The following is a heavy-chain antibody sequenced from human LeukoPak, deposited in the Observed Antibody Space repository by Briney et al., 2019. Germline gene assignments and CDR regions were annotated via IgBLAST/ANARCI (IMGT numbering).Heavy chain of an antibody. CDR3: ARDRDREFGNMNPDDAFDI. D-gene: IGHD1/OR15-1a*01. CDR1: GFTFSGYE. V-gene: IGHV3-48*03. Sequence: GGSLRLSCTVSGFTFSGYEMNWVRQAPGKGLEWVSYISSGGSTIYHADSVKGRFTISRDNAKNSLYLQMNSLRAEDTAVYYCARDRDREFGNMNPDDAFDIWGQGTMVTVSS. CDR2: ISSGGSTI. J-gene: IGHJ3*02.